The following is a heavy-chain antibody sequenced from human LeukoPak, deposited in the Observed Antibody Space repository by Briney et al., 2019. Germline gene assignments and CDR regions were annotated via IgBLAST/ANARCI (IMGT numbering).Heavy chain of an antibody. J-gene: IGHJ4*02. D-gene: IGHD4-17*01. CDR1: GFTFSSYG. V-gene: IGHV3-30*02. CDR3: AKLPGTTVTTRYY. CDR2: IRYDGSNK. Sequence: GGSLRLSCAASGFTFSSYGMHWVRQAPGKGLEWVAFIRYDGSNKYYADSVKGRFTISRDNSKNTLYLQMNSLRAEDTAVYYCAKLPGTTVTTRYYWGQGTLVTVSS.